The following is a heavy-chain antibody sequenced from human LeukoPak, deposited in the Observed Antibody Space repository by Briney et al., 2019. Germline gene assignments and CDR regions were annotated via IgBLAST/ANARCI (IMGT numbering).Heavy chain of an antibody. V-gene: IGHV3-30*18. CDR3: AKLRAGTFDFDY. CDR1: GVTFSIFG. Sequence: GGTLRLSCAASGVTFSIFGMHWVREAPGKGLEWVAVISYDGSNKYYAHSVKGRLTISRDNCTNTLYMQMNSLRGEDTAVYYCAKLRAGTFDFDYWGQGTLVTVSS. J-gene: IGHJ4*02. CDR2: ISYDGSNK. D-gene: IGHD1-1*01.